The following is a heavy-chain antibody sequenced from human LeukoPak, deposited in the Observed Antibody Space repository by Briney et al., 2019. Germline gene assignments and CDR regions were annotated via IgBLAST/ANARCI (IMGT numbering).Heavy chain of an antibody. CDR1: GFTFSSYS. J-gene: IGHJ4*02. CDR2: ISYDGSNK. V-gene: IGHV3-30*18. D-gene: IGHD3-10*01. CDR3: AKDLSPERFGELFDY. Sequence: GGSLRLSCAASGFTFSSYSMNWVRQAPGKGLEWVAVISYDGSNKYYADSVKGRFTISRDNSKNTLYLQMNSLRAEDTAVYYCAKDLSPERFGELFDYWGQGTLVTVSS.